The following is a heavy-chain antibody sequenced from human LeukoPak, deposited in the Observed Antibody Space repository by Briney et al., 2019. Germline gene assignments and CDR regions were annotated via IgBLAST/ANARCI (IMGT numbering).Heavy chain of an antibody. D-gene: IGHD6-19*01. Sequence: SETLSLTCNVSGGSMSRHYWSWIRQPPGKGLEWIGYTYSSGSTNYNPSLKSRVIISIDTSKNQFSLKLSSATAADTAVYYCARGTLTVAGLFDYWGQGTLVTVSS. V-gene: IGHV4-59*11. CDR1: GGSMSRHY. J-gene: IGHJ4*02. CDR2: TYSSGST. CDR3: ARGTLTVAGLFDY.